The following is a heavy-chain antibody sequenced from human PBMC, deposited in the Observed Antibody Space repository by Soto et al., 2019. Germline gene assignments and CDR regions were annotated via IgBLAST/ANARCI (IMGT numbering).Heavy chain of an antibody. CDR3: AGALSGGSYWYYYMDV. J-gene: IGHJ6*03. Sequence: EVQLVESGGGLVQPGGSLRLSCATSGFILSDCAMNWVRQAPGKGLEWVSYISSSSSVIDYADSVKGRFTVSRDNARNSLYLQMNSLRAEDTAVYYCAGALSGGSYWYYYMDVWGKGTTVTVSS. V-gene: IGHV3-48*01. CDR1: GFILSDCA. CDR2: ISSSSSVI. D-gene: IGHD3-22*01.